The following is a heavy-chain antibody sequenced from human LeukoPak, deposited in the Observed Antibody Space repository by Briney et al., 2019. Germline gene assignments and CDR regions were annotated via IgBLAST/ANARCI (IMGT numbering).Heavy chain of an antibody. CDR2: ISGSGGST. CDR1: GITFSSYG. Sequence: GGSLRHSCAASGITFSSYGMSWVRQAPEKGLEWVSAISGSGGSTYYADSVKGRFTISRDNSKNTLYLQMNSLRAEDTAVYYCAPIWFGELLLPEKSDYWGQGTLVTVSS. D-gene: IGHD3-10*01. J-gene: IGHJ4*02. V-gene: IGHV3-23*01. CDR3: APIWFGELLLPEKSDY.